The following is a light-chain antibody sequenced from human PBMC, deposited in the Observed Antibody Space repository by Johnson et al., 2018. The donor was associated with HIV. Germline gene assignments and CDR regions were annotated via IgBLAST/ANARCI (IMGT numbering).Light chain of an antibody. J-gene: IGLJ1*01. V-gene: IGLV1-51*01. CDR3: GTWDSSLTSGGI. Sequence: QSVLTQPPSVSAAPGQKVTISCSGSSSNIGGHYVSWYQQVPGTAPKLLIYDNNKRPSGIPDRFSGSKSGTSATLGITGLQTGDEADYYCGTWDSSLTSGGIFGTGTKVTVL. CDR2: DNN. CDR1: SSNIGGHY.